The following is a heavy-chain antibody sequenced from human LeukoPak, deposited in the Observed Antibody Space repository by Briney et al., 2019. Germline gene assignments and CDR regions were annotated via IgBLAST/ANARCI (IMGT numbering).Heavy chain of an antibody. CDR2: ISGSGGST. D-gene: IGHD4-17*01. CDR1: GFTFSSYA. Sequence: GGSLRLSCAASGFTFSSYAMSWVRQSPGKGLEWVSAISGSGGSTYYADSVKGRFTISRDNSKNTLYLQMNSLRAEDTAVYYCAKDSRGEGYFDYWGQGTLVTVSS. CDR3: AKDSRGEGYFDY. V-gene: IGHV3-23*01. J-gene: IGHJ4*02.